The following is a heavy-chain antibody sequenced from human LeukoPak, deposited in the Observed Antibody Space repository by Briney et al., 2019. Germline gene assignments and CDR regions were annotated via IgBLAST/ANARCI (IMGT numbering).Heavy chain of an antibody. Sequence: SETLSLTCAVYGGSFSGYYWSWIRQPPGKGLEWIGEFNHSGSTNYNPSLKSRVTISVDTSKNQFSLKLSSVTAADTAVYYCARVPNYYGSGSYAAYYYYYGMDVWSQGTTVTVSS. J-gene: IGHJ6*02. CDR2: FNHSGST. CDR3: ARVPNYYGSGSYAAYYYYYGMDV. D-gene: IGHD3-10*01. V-gene: IGHV4-34*01. CDR1: GGSFSGYY.